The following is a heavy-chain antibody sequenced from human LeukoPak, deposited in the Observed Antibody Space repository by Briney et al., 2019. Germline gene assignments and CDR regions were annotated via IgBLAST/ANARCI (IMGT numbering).Heavy chain of an antibody. Sequence: GGSLRLSCAASGFTFSSYAMHWVRQAPGKGLEWVAVISYDGSNKYYADSVKGRFTISRDNSKNTLYLQMNSLRAEDTAVYYCAKRSYYDILTGYFHFDYWGQGTLVTVSS. CDR3: AKRSYYDILTGYFHFDY. D-gene: IGHD3-9*01. J-gene: IGHJ4*02. V-gene: IGHV3-30*04. CDR1: GFTFSSYA. CDR2: ISYDGSNK.